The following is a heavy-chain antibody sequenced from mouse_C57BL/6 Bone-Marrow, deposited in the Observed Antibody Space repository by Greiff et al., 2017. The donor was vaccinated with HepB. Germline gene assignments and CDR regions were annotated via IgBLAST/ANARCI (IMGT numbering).Heavy chain of an antibody. V-gene: IGHV5-6*01. Sequence: EVKLMESGGDLVKPGGSLKLSCAASGFTFSSYGMSWVRQTPDKRLEWVATISSGGSYTYYPDSVKGRFTISRDNAKNTLYLQMSSLKSEDTAMYYCASPSHYYGSSHRFAYWGQGTLVTVSA. CDR3: ASPSHYYGSSHRFAY. D-gene: IGHD1-1*01. CDR1: GFTFSSYG. J-gene: IGHJ3*01. CDR2: ISSGGSYT.